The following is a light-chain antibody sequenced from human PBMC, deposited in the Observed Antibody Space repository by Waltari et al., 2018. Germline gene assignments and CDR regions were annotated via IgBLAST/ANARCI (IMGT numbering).Light chain of an antibody. Sequence: QSALTQPRSVSGSPGQSLTISCTGTSSDVGVYNYVSWYNQYPGKAPTLMIYDVSKRPSGVPDRFSGSKSGNTASLTISGLQAEDEADYYCCSHAGTYVVFGGGTKLTVL. CDR3: CSHAGTYVV. CDR1: SSDVGVYNY. J-gene: IGLJ2*01. V-gene: IGLV2-11*01. CDR2: DVS.